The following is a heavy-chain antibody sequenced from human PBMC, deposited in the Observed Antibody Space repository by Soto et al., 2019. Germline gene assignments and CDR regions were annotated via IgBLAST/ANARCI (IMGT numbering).Heavy chain of an antibody. CDR3: VRDGTKTLRDWFEP. CDR2: IYATGTT. D-gene: IGHD1-1*01. J-gene: IGHJ5*02. Sequence: PSETLYLTCTVSCASISGFYWSWIRKSSGKGLEWIGRIYATGTTDYNPSLKSRVMMSVDTSKKQFSLKLRSVTAADTAVYYCVRDGTKTLRDWFEPWGQGISVTV. V-gene: IGHV4-4*07. CDR1: CASISGFY.